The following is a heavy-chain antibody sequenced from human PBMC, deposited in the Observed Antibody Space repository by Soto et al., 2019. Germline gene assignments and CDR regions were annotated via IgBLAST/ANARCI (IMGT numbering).Heavy chain of an antibody. J-gene: IGHJ4*02. V-gene: IGHV1-18*01. CDR2: ISANNGNT. CDR1: GYGFTTYG. Sequence: QIHLVQSGAEVKKPGASVKVSCKGSGYGFTTYGITWVRQAPGQGLERMAWISANNGNTNYAQKLQGRVTVTRDTSTSTAYMELRSLRSDDTAVYYCARGRYGDYWGQGALVTVSS. CDR3: ARGRYGDY. D-gene: IGHD1-1*01.